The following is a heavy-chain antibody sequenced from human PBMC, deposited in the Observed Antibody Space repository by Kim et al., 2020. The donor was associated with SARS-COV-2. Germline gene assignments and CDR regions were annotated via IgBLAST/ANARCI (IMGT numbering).Heavy chain of an antibody. CDR1: GGSVSSTSYY. CDR3: ATGQFIYGKSYWYFGL. Sequence: SETLSLTCTVSGGSVSSTSYYWVWIRQPPGKGLEWIASIIYRASTYYNPSLKSRVTISLDTSKNQVSLKLSSVTAADTAVYFCATGQFIYGKSYWYFGLWGRGTLVTVSS. J-gene: IGHJ2*01. CDR2: IIYRAST. D-gene: IGHD3-10*01. V-gene: IGHV4-39*01.